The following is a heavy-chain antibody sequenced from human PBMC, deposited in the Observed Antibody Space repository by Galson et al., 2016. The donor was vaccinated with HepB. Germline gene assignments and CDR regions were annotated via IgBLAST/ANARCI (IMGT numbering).Heavy chain of an antibody. CDR3: AREIPYSSGWTPLDC. J-gene: IGHJ4*02. CDR1: GFIFSNHW. CDR2: INEYGGEK. D-gene: IGHD6-19*01. V-gene: IGHV3-7*03. Sequence: SLRLSCAASGFIFSNHWMSWVRQAPGKGLEWVANINEYGGEKYYVDSVKGRFSISRDNAKNSLYLQMNRLRAEDMGVYYCAREIPYSSGWTPLDCWGQGTLVTVSS.